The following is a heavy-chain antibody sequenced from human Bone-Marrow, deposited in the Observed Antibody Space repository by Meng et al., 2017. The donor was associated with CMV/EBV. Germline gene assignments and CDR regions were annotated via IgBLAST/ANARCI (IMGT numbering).Heavy chain of an antibody. D-gene: IGHD3-10*01. J-gene: IGHJ4*02. Sequence: ASVKVSCKASGYTFTSYDINWVRQATGQGLEWMGWMNPNSGNTGYAQKFQGRVTITRNTSISTAYMELSRLRSEDTAVYYCARRYYGSGSTLGYWGQGTLVNVSS. CDR3: ARRYYGSGSTLGY. V-gene: IGHV1-8*03. CDR1: GYTFTSYD. CDR2: MNPNSGNT.